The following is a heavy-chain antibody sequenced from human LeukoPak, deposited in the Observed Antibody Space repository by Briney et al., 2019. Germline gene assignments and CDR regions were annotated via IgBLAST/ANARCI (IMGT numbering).Heavy chain of an antibody. CDR1: GFTITSYA. D-gene: IGHD1-26*01. CDR3: ARPLSIVGDTIGAFYI. V-gene: IGHV3-23*01. J-gene: IGHJ3*02. CDR2: ISGSGGST. Sequence: GGSLRLACAASGFTITSYAMSWVRQAPGKGLEWVSDISGSGGSTYYPGSVKGRFTISRDNSKNPLYLQMNSLRAEDTAVYYCARPLSIVGDTIGAFYIWGQGTIVTVSS.